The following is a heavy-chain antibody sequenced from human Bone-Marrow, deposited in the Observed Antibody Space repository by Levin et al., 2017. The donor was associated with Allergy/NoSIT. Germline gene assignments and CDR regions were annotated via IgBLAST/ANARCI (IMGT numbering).Heavy chain of an antibody. CDR2: ISLYTGKA. Sequence: PLASVKVSCKASGYTFSNYGITWVRQAPGRGLEWMGWISLYTGKAKYAEKFQGRVVMTTDTSADTAYMEMTSLRPDDTATFYCARDRDRSWFDPWGQGTQVIVSS. V-gene: IGHV1-18*04. D-gene: IGHD3-16*02. CDR1: GYTFSNYG. J-gene: IGHJ5*02. CDR3: ARDRDRSWFDP.